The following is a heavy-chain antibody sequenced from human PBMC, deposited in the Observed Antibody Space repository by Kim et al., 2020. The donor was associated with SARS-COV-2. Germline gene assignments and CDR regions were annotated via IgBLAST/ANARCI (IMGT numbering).Heavy chain of an antibody. D-gene: IGHD3-10*01. CDR1: GFTFSSYA. CDR2: ISGSGGST. CDR3: AKDTLWFGSPLPYDAFDI. J-gene: IGHJ3*02. V-gene: IGHV3-23*01. Sequence: GGSLRLSCAASGFTFSSYAMSWVRQAPGKGLEWVSAISGSGGSTYYADSVKGRFTISRDNSKNTLYLQMNSLRAEDTAIYYCAKDTLWFGSPLPYDAFDIWGQGTMVTVSS.